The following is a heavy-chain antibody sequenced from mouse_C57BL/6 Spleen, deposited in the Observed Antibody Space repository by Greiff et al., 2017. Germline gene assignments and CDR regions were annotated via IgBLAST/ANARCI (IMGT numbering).Heavy chain of an antibody. CDR2: INPNNGGT. J-gene: IGHJ2*01. D-gene: IGHD4-1*01. Sequence: EVQLQQSGPELVKPGASVKISCMASGYTFTDYYMNWVKQSHGKSLEWIGDINPNNGGTSYNQKFKGKATLTVDKSSSTAYMELRSLTSEDSAVYYCARTGLGPFDYWGQGTTLTVSS. V-gene: IGHV1-26*01. CDR3: ARTGLGPFDY. CDR1: GYTFTDYY.